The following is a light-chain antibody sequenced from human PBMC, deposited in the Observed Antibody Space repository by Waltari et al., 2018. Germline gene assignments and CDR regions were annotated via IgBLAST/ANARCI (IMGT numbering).Light chain of an antibody. CDR1: ALPKQY. J-gene: IGLJ2*01. CDR3: QSADSSGTYHVV. V-gene: IGLV3-25*03. Sequence: SYELTQPPSVSVSPGQTARITCSGDALPKQYAYWFQQKPGQAPVLVIYKDSERPSGMTERFSGSSSGTTVTLSISGVQAEDEADYYCQSADSSGTYHVVFGGGTKLTVL. CDR2: KDS.